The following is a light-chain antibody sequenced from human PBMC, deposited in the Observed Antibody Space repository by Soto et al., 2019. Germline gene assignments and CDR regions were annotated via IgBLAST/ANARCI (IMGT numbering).Light chain of an antibody. Sequence: VISMTQSPSLLSASTGDRVTISCRMSQDIKNYLAWYQQRPGKAPALLIYSASTLQNGVPSRFSGSWSGTDFTLTVSRLQSEDFATYYCQQYYSFPFTFGPGTKVDV. CDR2: SAS. J-gene: IGKJ3*01. CDR1: QDIKNY. V-gene: IGKV1D-8*01. CDR3: QQYYSFPFT.